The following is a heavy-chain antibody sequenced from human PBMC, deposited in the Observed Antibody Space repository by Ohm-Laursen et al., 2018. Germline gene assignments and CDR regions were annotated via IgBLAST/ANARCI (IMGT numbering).Heavy chain of an antibody. CDR1: GGSISSTSYY. CDR2: IYYTGST. CDR3: ARKTDWNHYYFDY. D-gene: IGHD1-1*01. J-gene: IGHJ4*02. Sequence: SETLSLTCPVSGGSISSTSYYWGWIRQPPGKGLEWIGSIYYTGSTYFNPSLQSRVTISVDTSKNQFSLNLSSVTAADTAMYYCARKTDWNHYYFDYWGQGTLVTVSS. V-gene: IGHV4-39*01.